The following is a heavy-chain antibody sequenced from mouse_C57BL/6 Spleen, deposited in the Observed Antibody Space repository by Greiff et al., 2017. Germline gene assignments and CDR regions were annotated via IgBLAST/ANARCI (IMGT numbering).Heavy chain of an antibody. Sequence: VKLQESGTELVKPEASVKLSCKASGYTFTSYWMHWVKQRPGQGLEWIGNINPSNGGTNYNEKFKSKATLTVDKSSSTAYMQLSSLTSEDSAVYYCARYPPDYYGSSRYAMDYWGQGTSVTVSS. CDR1: GYTFTSYW. CDR3: ARYPPDYYGSSRYAMDY. V-gene: IGHV1-53*01. D-gene: IGHD1-1*01. J-gene: IGHJ4*01. CDR2: INPSNGGT.